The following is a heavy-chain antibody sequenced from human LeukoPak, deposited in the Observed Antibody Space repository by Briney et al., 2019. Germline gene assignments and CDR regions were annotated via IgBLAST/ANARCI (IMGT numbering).Heavy chain of an antibody. Sequence: GGSLRLSCAASGLTFSSYSMNWVRQAPGKGVEWLSYISSSSSTIDYAYSVKGRFTISRDSAKNSLYLQMNRLRDEDTAVYYCARGFSGSSYYYYGMDVWGQGTTVTVSS. CDR1: GLTFSSYS. CDR2: ISSSSSTI. CDR3: ARGFSGSSYYYYGMDV. D-gene: IGHD1-26*01. J-gene: IGHJ6*02. V-gene: IGHV3-48*02.